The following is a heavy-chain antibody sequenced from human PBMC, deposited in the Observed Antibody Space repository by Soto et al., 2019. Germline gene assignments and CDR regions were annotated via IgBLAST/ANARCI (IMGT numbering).Heavy chain of an antibody. V-gene: IGHV3-15*01. Sequence: PGGSLRLSCAASGFTFSNAWMSWVRQAPGKGLEWVGHIKSKTDGGKTDYAAPVKGRFTISRDDSKNTLYLQMNTLKTEDTAVYYCTLHCSSTSCYYYYYMDVWGKGTTVTVSS. CDR2: IKSKTDGGKT. CDR3: TLHCSSTSCYYYYYMDV. CDR1: GFTFSNAW. D-gene: IGHD2-2*01. J-gene: IGHJ6*03.